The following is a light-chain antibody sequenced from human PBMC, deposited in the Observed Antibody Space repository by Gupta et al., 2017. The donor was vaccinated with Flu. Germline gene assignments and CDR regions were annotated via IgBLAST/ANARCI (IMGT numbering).Light chain of an antibody. CDR2: EVS. Sequence: QSALTPPPPVSVSPGQSVTIPCTGTSSDVGNYIHVSWYQQSPGTAPKLMIYEVSNRPSGVPDRFSGSKSGNTASLTISGLQAEDEADFYCSSYTTSSTYVFGTGTKVTVL. V-gene: IGLV2-18*02. CDR3: SSYTTSSTYV. J-gene: IGLJ1*01. CDR1: SSDVGNYIH.